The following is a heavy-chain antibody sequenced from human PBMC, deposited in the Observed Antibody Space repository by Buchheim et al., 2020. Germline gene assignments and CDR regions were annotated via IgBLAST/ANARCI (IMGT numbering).Heavy chain of an antibody. CDR3: ARSYYYDSSGYPFDY. D-gene: IGHD3-22*01. J-gene: IGHJ4*02. V-gene: IGHV4-39*07. Sequence: QLQLQESGPGLVKPSETLSLTCTVSGGSISSGSYYWGWIRQSPGKGLEWIGEINHSGSTNYNPSLKSRVTISVDTSKNQFSLKLSSVTAADTAVYYCARSYYYDSSGYPFDYWGQGTL. CDR2: INHSGST. CDR1: GGSISSGSYY.